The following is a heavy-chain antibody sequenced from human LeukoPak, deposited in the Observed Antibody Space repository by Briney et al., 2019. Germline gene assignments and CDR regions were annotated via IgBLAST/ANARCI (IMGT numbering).Heavy chain of an antibody. D-gene: IGHD6-13*01. V-gene: IGHV3-23*01. CDR2: ISGSGQST. Sequence: PSETLSLTCAVYGGSFSGYYWSWIRQPPGKGLEWVSGISGSGQSTYYADSVKGRFTISRDNFKNTLYLQVDSLTAEDTAIYYCGKDGYSTYWYHFDFWGQGTLVTVSS. J-gene: IGHJ4*02. CDR3: GKDGYSTYWYHFDF. CDR1: GGSFSGYY.